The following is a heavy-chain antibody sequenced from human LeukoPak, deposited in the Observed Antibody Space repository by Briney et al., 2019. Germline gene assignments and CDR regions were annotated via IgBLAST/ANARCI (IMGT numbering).Heavy chain of an antibody. J-gene: IGHJ4*02. Sequence: SETLSLTCTVSGGSISSSSYYWSWIRQPPGKGLEWIGYIYYSGSTNYNPSLKSRVTISVDTSKNQFSLKLSSVTAADTAVYYCARARGYGHYFDYWGQGTLVTVSP. V-gene: IGHV4-61*01. CDR3: ARARGYGHYFDY. CDR1: GGSISSSSYY. CDR2: IYYSGST. D-gene: IGHD5-12*01.